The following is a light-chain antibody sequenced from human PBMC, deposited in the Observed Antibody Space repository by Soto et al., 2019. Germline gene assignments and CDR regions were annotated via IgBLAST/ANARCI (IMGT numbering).Light chain of an antibody. CDR1: QSISSSY. CDR2: AAS. CDR3: QQYGSSPTIT. V-gene: IGKV3-20*01. Sequence: ELVLTQSPGTLSLSPGERATLSCRASQSISSSYLAWYQQKPGQAPRLLIFAASTRATGIPDRFSGSGSGTDFTLTISRLEPEDFAVYYCQQYGSSPTITFGQGTRLEIK. J-gene: IGKJ5*01.